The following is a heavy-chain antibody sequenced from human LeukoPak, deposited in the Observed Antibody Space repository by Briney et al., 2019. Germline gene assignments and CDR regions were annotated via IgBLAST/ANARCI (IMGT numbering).Heavy chain of an antibody. CDR2: IYTSGST. CDR3: ARDHTYPGDGDLDY. Sequence: SETLSLTCTVSGGSISSGSYYWSWIRQPAGKGLEWIGRIYTSGSTNYNPSLKSRVTMSVDTSKNQFSLKLSSVTAADTAVYYCARDHTYPGDGDLDYWGQGTLVTVSS. D-gene: IGHD3-10*01. V-gene: IGHV4-61*02. CDR1: GGSISSGSYY. J-gene: IGHJ4*02.